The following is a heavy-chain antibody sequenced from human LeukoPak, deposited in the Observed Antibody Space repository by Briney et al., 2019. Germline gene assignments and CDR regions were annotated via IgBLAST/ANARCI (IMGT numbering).Heavy chain of an antibody. V-gene: IGHV4-4*07. D-gene: IGHD3-3*01. CDR3: ARDAYDFWSGYGSPNWFDP. J-gene: IGHJ5*02. Sequence: SETLSLTCTVSGGSISSYYWSWIRQPAGKGLEWIGRIYTSGSTNYNPSLKSRVTMSVDTSKNQFSLKLSSVTAADTAVHYCARDAYDFWSGYGSPNWFDPWGQGTLVTVSS. CDR1: GGSISSYY. CDR2: IYTSGST.